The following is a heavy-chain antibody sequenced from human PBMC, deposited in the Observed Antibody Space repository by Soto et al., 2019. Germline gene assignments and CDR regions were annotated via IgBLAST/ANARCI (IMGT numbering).Heavy chain of an antibody. CDR3: ARGTTAVGAFDY. D-gene: IGHD2-21*02. CDR1: GGTFSSYA. Sequence: ASVKVSCKASGGTFSSYAISWVRQAPGQGLEWMGGIIPIFGTANYAQKFQGRVTITADESTSTAYMELSSLRSEDTAVYYCARGTTAVGAFDYWGQGTLVTVS. V-gene: IGHV1-69*13. J-gene: IGHJ4*02. CDR2: IIPIFGTA.